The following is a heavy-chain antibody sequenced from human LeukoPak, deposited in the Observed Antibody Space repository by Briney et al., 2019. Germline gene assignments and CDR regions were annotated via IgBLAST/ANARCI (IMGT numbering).Heavy chain of an antibody. D-gene: IGHD1-1*01. V-gene: IGHV3-11*04. CDR2: ISSSGSTI. J-gene: IGHJ3*02. CDR1: GFTFSDYY. Sequence: GGSLRLSCAASGFTFSDYYMSWIRQAPGKGLEWVSYISSSGSTIYYADSVKGRFTISRDNAKNSLYLQMNSLRAEDTAVYYCARVWLDVKTGNSESDAFDIWGQGTMVTVSS. CDR3: ARVWLDVKTGNSESDAFDI.